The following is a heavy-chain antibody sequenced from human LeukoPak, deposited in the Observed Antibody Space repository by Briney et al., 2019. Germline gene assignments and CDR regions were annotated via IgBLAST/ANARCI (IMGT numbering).Heavy chain of an antibody. Sequence: GASVTVSCKASGYTFTGYYMHWVRQAPGKGLEWMGRINPNSGGTNYAQKFQGRVTMTRDTSISTAYMELRRLRSADPAVYYFAIRVNCLDYWSEGTLVTVSS. D-gene: IGHD1-20*01. CDR2: INPNSGGT. V-gene: IGHV1-2*06. CDR3: AIRVNCLDY. J-gene: IGHJ4*02. CDR1: GYTFTGYY.